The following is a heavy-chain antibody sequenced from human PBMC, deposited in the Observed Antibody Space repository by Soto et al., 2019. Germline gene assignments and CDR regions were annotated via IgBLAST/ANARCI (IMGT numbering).Heavy chain of an antibody. J-gene: IGHJ4*02. V-gene: IGHV3-23*01. CDR2: ISGSGGST. CDR1: GFTFSSYA. CDR3: ARGLAQLRFLEWDFDY. Sequence: GGSLRLSCAASGFTFSSYAMSWVRQAPGKGLEWVSAISGSGGSTYYADSVKGRFTISRDNSKNTLYLQMNSLRSDDTAVYYCARGLAQLRFLEWDFDYWGQGTLVTVSS. D-gene: IGHD3-3*01.